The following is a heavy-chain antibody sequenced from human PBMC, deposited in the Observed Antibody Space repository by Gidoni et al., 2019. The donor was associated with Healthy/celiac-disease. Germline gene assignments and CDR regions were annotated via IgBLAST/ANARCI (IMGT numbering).Heavy chain of an antibody. CDR3: ARENIVATRPGAFDI. V-gene: IGHV4-39*02. CDR2: IYYSGST. D-gene: IGHD5-12*01. CDR1: GGSISSSSYY. Sequence: QLQLQESGPGLVKPSETLSLTCTVSGGSISSSSYYWGWIRQPPGKGLEWIGSIYYSGSTYYNPSLKSRVTISVDTSKNQFSLKLSSVTAADTAVYYCARENIVATRPGAFDIWGQGTMVTVSS. J-gene: IGHJ3*02.